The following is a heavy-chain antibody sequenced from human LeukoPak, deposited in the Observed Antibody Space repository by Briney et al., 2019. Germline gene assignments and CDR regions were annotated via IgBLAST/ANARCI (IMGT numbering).Heavy chain of an antibody. J-gene: IGHJ4*02. D-gene: IGHD3-9*01. CDR2: VYYSGST. CDR1: GGSISSGGFY. Sequence: SETLSLTCAVSGGSISSGGFYWGWIRQHPGNLEWIGFVYYSGSTYYNPSLKSRVTISVDTSKNQFSLKLTSVSAADTAVYYCARDRGRYFDGPQTDYWGQGILVTVSS. V-gene: IGHV4-31*11. CDR3: ARDRGRYFDGPQTDY.